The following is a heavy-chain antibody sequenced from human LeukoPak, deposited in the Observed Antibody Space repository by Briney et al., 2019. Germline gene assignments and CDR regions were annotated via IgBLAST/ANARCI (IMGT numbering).Heavy chain of an antibody. V-gene: IGHV3-48*01. CDR3: AREGGGDCYSVCYFQH. CDR1: GITFSSYS. Sequence: GGSLRLSCGASGITFSSYSMNWVRQAPGKGLEWVSYISSSGSTKYYADSVKGRFTISRDNARNSLYLQMNSLRAEDTAVYFCAREGGGDCYSVCYFQHWGQGTLVTVSS. CDR2: ISSSGSTK. D-gene: IGHD2-21*02. J-gene: IGHJ1*01.